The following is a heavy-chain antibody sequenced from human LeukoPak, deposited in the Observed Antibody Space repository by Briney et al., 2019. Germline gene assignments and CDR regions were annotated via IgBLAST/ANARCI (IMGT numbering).Heavy chain of an antibody. D-gene: IGHD6-13*01. V-gene: IGHV4-59*01. Sequence: SETLSLTCTVSGGSISSYYWSWIRQPPGEGLEWIGYIYYSGSTNYNPSLKSRVTISVDTSKNQFFLKLSSVTAADTAVYYCARALIAAAGTFDYWGQGTLVTVSS. CDR3: ARALIAAAGTFDY. CDR1: GGSISSYY. CDR2: IYYSGST. J-gene: IGHJ4*02.